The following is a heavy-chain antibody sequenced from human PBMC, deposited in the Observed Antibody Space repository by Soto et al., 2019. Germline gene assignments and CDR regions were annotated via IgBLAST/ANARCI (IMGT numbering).Heavy chain of an antibody. J-gene: IGHJ4*02. V-gene: IGHV6-1*01. CDR2: TYYRSKWHN. CDR3: AREVAGRFDY. CDR1: GDTFSSNSAT. D-gene: IGHD6-19*01. Sequence: SQTLSLTCAISGDTFSSNSATWNWIRQSPSRGLEWLGRTYYRSKWHNDHAVSVKSRITINPDTSKKQFSLKLNSENPEDTAVYYCAREVAGRFDYWAQGTLVAVSS.